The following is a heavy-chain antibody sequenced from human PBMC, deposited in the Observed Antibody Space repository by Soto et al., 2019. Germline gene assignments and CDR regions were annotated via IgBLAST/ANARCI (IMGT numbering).Heavy chain of an antibody. V-gene: IGHV5-51*01. D-gene: IGHD3-9*01. CDR1: GYRFTTNW. CDR2: IYPGDSDT. CDR3: ARLAPSYDILTGYYFEY. J-gene: IGHJ4*02. Sequence: GESLKISLKGSGYRFTTNWIGWVRQMHGKVLEWMGIIYPGDSDTKYSPSFQGQVTISADKSISTAYLQWSSLKASDTAVYYCARLAPSYDILTGYYFEYWGQGTLVPVSS.